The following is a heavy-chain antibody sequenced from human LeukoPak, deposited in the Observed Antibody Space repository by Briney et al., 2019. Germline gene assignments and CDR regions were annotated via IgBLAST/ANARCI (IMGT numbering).Heavy chain of an antibody. CDR3: ARDLGHCSSISCYRDGMDV. V-gene: IGHV3-33*01. CDR2: IWYDGSNK. D-gene: IGHD2-2*02. Sequence: WIRQPPGKGLEWVAVIWYDGSNKYYADSVKGRFTISRDNSKNTLYLQMNSLRAEDTAVYYCARDLGHCSSISCYRDGMDVWGQGTTVTVSS. J-gene: IGHJ6*02.